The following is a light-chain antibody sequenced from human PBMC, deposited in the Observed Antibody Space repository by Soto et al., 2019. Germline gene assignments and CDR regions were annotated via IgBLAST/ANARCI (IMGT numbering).Light chain of an antibody. V-gene: IGKV3-20*01. CDR1: QSVSSSY. J-gene: IGKJ3*01. CDR2: STS. CDR3: QQYDSSLFT. Sequence: IVLTQSPGTLSLSPGERATLSCRASQSVSSSYLAWYQQKPGQAPRLLIYSTSSSATGIPDRFSGSGSGTDFTLTISRLEPEDIAVYYCQQYDSSLFTFGPGTKVDI.